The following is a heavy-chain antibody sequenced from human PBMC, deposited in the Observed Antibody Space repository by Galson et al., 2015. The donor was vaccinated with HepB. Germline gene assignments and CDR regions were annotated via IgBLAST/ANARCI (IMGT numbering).Heavy chain of an antibody. CDR1: GYTFTSYG. D-gene: IGHD3-10*01. CDR2: INPSGGST. J-gene: IGHJ4*02. V-gene: IGHV1-46*01. CDR3: ARSSEKGSGSYPY. Sequence: SVKVSCKASGYTFTSYGISRVRQAPGQGLEWMGIINPSGGSTSYAQKFQGRVTMTRDTSTSTVYMELSSLRSEDTAVYYCARSSEKGSGSYPYWGQGTLVTVSS.